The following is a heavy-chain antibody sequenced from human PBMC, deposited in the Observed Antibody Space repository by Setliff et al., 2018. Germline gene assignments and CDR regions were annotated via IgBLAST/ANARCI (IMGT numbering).Heavy chain of an antibody. CDR1: DFSINSGYY. J-gene: IGHJ5*02. V-gene: IGHV4-38-2*01. CDR2: IYRNGNT. CDR3: GRSEAYNWFDP. Sequence: PSETLSLTCSVSDFSINSGYYWGWIRQSPGEGLEWIGSIYRNGNTYYNPSLKSRVTISVDTSKNQLSLKLYSVTAADTAVYYCGRSEAYNWFDPWGQGTLVTVSS.